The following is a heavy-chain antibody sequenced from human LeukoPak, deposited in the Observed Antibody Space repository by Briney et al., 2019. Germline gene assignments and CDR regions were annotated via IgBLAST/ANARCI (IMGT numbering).Heavy chain of an antibody. V-gene: IGHV4-31*03. CDR2: IYYSGST. CDR1: GGSISSGDYY. Sequence: SGTLSLTCTVSGGSISSGDYYWSWLRQHPGKGLEWIGYIYYSGSTYYNPSRKSRVTISVDTSKNQFSLKLSSVTAADTAVYYCARLYTTFRAFDIWGQGTMVPVSS. J-gene: IGHJ3*02. CDR3: ARLYTTFRAFDI. D-gene: IGHD2-2*02.